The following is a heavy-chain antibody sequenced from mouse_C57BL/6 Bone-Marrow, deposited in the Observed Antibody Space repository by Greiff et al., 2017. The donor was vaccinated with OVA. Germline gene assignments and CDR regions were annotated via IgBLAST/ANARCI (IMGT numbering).Heavy chain of an antibody. Sequence: QVQLKQSGPELVKPGASVKISCKASGYAFSSSWMNWVKQRPGKGLEWIGRIYPGDGDTNYNGKFKGKATLTADKSSSPAYMQLSSLTSEDSAVYFCARGITTDWYFDVWGTGTTVTVSS. CDR1: GYAFSSSW. D-gene: IGHD1-1*01. V-gene: IGHV1-82*01. J-gene: IGHJ1*03. CDR2: IYPGDGDT. CDR3: ARGITTDWYFDV.